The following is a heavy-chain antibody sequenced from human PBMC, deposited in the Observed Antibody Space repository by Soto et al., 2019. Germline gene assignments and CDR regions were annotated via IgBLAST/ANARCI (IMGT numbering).Heavy chain of an antibody. D-gene: IGHD3-10*01. J-gene: IGHJ6*02. Sequence: PGGSLRLSCAASGFTFTYYAMYWVRQAPGRGLEWVAVISYDRSNKYYADSVKGRFTISRDNSKNTLYLQMNSLRPEDTAVYYCARGTMDGSGSWVEGDYYGLDVWGQGTTVTVSS. CDR1: GFTFTYYA. V-gene: IGHV3-30-3*01. CDR3: ARGTMDGSGSWVEGDYYGLDV. CDR2: ISYDRSNK.